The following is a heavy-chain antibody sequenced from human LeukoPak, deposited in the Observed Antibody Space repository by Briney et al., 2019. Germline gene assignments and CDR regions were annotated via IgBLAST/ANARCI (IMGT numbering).Heavy chain of an antibody. J-gene: IGHJ5*02. Sequence: SETLSLTCTVSGGSICRGSYYWSWIRQPPEKGLEWIGYIYYSGSTNYNPSLKGRVTISVDTSKNQFSLKLSSVTAADTAVYYCARDTGNWFDPWGQGTLVTVSS. CDR3: ARDTGNWFDP. V-gene: IGHV4-61*01. D-gene: IGHD2-8*02. CDR2: IYYSGST. CDR1: GGSICRGSYY.